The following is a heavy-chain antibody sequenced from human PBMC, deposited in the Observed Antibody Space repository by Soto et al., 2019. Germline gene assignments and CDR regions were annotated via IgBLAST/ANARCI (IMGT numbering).Heavy chain of an antibody. Sequence: EVQLLESGGGLVQPGGSLRLSCVVSGFTFSNYGMNWVRQAPGKGLEWVSGISGRGGDTYYVDSVRGRFTISRDNSKNTLHLQMDRLRAGDTAVYYCAKDMDDFWSSYYLWGYFDLWGRGTLVTVS. CDR1: GFTFSNYG. CDR3: AKDMDDFWSSYYLWGYFDL. CDR2: ISGRGGDT. V-gene: IGHV3-23*01. J-gene: IGHJ2*01. D-gene: IGHD3-3*01.